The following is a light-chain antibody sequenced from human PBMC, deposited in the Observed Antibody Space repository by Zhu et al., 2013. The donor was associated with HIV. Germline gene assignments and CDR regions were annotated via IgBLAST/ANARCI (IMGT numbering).Light chain of an antibody. J-gene: IGLJ1*01. V-gene: IGLV2-14*01. CDR1: SSDVGGYNY. CDR3: SSMSLTDIITLV. CDR2: EVT. Sequence: QSALTQPRSVSGSPGQSVTISCPGTSSDVGGYNYVSWYQHHPGKAPKLLIYEVTFRPSGVSHRFSASKSGNTAFLTISGLQTEDEAEYYCSSMSLTDIITLVFGTGTKVIVL.